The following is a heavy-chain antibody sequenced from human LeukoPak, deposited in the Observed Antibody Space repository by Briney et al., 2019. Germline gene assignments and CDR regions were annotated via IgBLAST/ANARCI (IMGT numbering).Heavy chain of an antibody. CDR2: ISSSRSYI. CDR1: GFTFSNYN. V-gene: IGHV3-21*01. Sequence: GGSLRLSCAASGFTFSNYNMNWVRQAPGKGLEWVSSISSSRSYIYYADSVKGRFTISRDNAKNSLYLQMNSLRAEDTAVYYCAELGITMIGGVWGKGTTVTISS. D-gene: IGHD3-10*02. J-gene: IGHJ6*04. CDR3: AELGITMIGGV.